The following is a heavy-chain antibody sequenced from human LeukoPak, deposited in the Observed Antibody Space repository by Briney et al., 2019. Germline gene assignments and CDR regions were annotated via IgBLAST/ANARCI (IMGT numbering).Heavy chain of an antibody. Sequence: GASVKVSCKASGYTFTSYDINWVRQATGQGLEWMGWMNPNSGNTGYAQKFQGRVTMTRNTSISTAYMELSSLRSEDTAVYYCARGATSRLLDFWSGYPINPIYYYYYMDVWGKGTTVTVSS. CDR2: MNPNSGNT. CDR3: ARGATSRLLDFWSGYPINPIYYYYYMDV. J-gene: IGHJ6*03. D-gene: IGHD3-3*01. CDR1: GYTFTSYD. V-gene: IGHV1-8*01.